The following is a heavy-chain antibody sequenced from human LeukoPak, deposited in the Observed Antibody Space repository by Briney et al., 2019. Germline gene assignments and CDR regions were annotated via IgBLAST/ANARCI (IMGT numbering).Heavy chain of an antibody. Sequence: SETLSLTCTVSGGSISSGGYYWSWIRQHPGKGLEWIGYIYYSGSTYYNPSLKSQVTISVDTSKNQFSLKLSSVTAADTAVYYCARNFAAARLGRYYFDYWGQGTLVTVSS. J-gene: IGHJ4*02. D-gene: IGHD6-6*01. V-gene: IGHV4-31*01. CDR1: GGSISSGGYY. CDR2: IYYSGST. CDR3: ARNFAAARLGRYYFDY.